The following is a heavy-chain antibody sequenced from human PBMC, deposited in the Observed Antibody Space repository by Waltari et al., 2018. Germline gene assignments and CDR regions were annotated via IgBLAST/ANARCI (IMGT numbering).Heavy chain of an antibody. CDR3: ATFGPYYYGSGSYYWFDP. CDR1: GYTLTELS. Sequence: QVQLVQSGAEVKKPGASVKVSCKVSGYTLTELSMHWVRQAPGKGLEWMGGLDPEDGETIYAQKFQGRVTMTEDTSTDTAYMELSSLRSEDTAVYYCATFGPYYYGSGSYYWFDPWGQGTLVTVSS. D-gene: IGHD3-10*01. V-gene: IGHV1-24*01. J-gene: IGHJ5*02. CDR2: LDPEDGET.